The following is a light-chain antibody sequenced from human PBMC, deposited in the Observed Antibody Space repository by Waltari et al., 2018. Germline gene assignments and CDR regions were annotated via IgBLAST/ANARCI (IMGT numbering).Light chain of an antibody. CDR3: QQYYSTPPT. Sequence: DIVMTQSPDSLAVSLGARATITCQSSQSALYSSNNKNYLAWFHQKPGQPPKLRLYWASTRESGVPDRFSGSGSGTDFTLTISTLQAEDVAVYYCQQYYSTPPTFGQGTKVEIK. J-gene: IGKJ1*01. CDR1: QSALYSSNNKNY. CDR2: WAS. V-gene: IGKV4-1*01.